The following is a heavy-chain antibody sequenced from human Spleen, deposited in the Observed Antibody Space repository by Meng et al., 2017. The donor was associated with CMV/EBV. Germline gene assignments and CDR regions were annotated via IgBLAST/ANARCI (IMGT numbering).Heavy chain of an antibody. CDR3: ARDRYGYYDTNDAFDI. CDR2: ISSSGNTI. D-gene: IGHD3-22*01. J-gene: IGHJ3*02. CDR1: GFTFSTYS. Sequence: GESLKISCAASGFTFSTYSVNWVRQAPGKGLEWVSYISSSGNTIYYTDSVKGRFTISRDNAKNSLYLQMNSLRAEDTAVYYCARDRYGYYDTNDAFDIWGQGQWSPSPQ. V-gene: IGHV3-48*04.